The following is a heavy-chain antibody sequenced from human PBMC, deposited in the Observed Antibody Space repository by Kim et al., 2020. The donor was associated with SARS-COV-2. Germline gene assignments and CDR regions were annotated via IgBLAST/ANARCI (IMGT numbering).Heavy chain of an antibody. Sequence: SETLSLTCTVSGGSISSYYWSWIRQPPGKGLEWIGYIYYSGSTNYNPSLKSRVTISVDTSKNQFSLKLSSVTAADTAVYYCARGAVRVLRYFDWSNDGFDILGQGTMVTVSS. V-gene: IGHV4-59*13. CDR3: ARGAVRVLRYFDWSNDGFDI. CDR2: IYYSGST. D-gene: IGHD3-9*01. J-gene: IGHJ3*02. CDR1: GGSISSYY.